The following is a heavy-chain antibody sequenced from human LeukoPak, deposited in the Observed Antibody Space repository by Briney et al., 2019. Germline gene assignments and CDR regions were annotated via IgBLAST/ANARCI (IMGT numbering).Heavy chain of an antibody. CDR2: IKSKNDGGTV. CDR1: GFTFNNAW. J-gene: IGHJ5*02. V-gene: IGHV3-15*01. D-gene: IGHD2-15*01. Sequence: PGGSLRLSCAASGFTFNNAWMSWVRQAPGKGLEWVGRIKSKNDGGTVDYAAPVKDKFIILRDDSKNVLYPQMNSLKTEDTAVYYCTTDQGQICSGGNCYPDPWGQGTLVTVSS. CDR3: TTDQGQICSGGNCYPDP.